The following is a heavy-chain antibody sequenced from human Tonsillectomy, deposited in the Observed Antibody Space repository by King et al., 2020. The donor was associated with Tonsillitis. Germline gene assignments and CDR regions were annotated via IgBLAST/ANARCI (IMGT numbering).Heavy chain of an antibody. CDR3: AKAVGVTVVAANYFDY. CDR2: ISGSGGST. D-gene: IGHD2-15*01. Sequence: VQLVESGGGLVQPGGSLRLSCAASGFTFSSYAMSWVRQAPGKGLEWVSAISGSGGSTYYADSVKGRFTISRDNSKKMLYLQMNSLRAEDTAVYYCAKAVGVTVVAANYFDYWGQGTLVTVSS. V-gene: IGHV3-23*04. J-gene: IGHJ4*02. CDR1: GFTFSSYA.